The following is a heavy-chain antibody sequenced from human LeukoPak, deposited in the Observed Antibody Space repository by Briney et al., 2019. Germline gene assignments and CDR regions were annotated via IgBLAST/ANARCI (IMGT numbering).Heavy chain of an antibody. J-gene: IGHJ3*02. CDR2: IHIDGET. CDR1: GFTFSSYA. CDR3: ARDGLESSGPVALDI. V-gene: IGHV3-66*01. Sequence: GGSLRLSCAASGFTFSSYAMSWVPEAPGKGLQWVSIIHIDGETHYADSVKGRFPMSRDNSKNTVYLQMNSLRSEDTAVYYCARDGLESSGPVALDIWGQRTTVTVAS. D-gene: IGHD3-22*01.